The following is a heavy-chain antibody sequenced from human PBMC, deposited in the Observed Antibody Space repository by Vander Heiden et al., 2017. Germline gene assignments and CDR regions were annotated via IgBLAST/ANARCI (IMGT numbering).Heavy chain of an antibody. D-gene: IGHD1-26*01. CDR2: IVVGSGET. J-gene: IGHJ4*02. CDR3: AAQFSGSYPYIDY. V-gene: IGHV1-58*01. CDR1: GFTFSSSA. Sequence: QMQLVQSGPEVKKPGTSVKVSCKASGFTFSSSAGQGVRQARGQRLEWVGWIVVGSGETKYAQKFQQRVTIIRDMSTSTAYMDLSSLTSDDTAVYYCAAQFSGSYPYIDYWGPGTLVTVSS.